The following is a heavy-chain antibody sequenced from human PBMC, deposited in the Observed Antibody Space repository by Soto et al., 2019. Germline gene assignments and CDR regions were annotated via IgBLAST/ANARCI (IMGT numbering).Heavy chain of an antibody. CDR2: ISTIFGTA. Sequence: QVQLVQSGAEVKKPGSSVKVSCKASGGTFSSYAISWVRQAPGQGLEWMGGISTIFGTATYAQKFQGRVKITAAESTSTVYMELSSLRSEVTAVYYCARSDYYYDIIGYHPWYYYGMDVWGQGTTVTVSS. V-gene: IGHV1-69*01. CDR1: GGTFSSYA. CDR3: ARSDYYYDIIGYHPWYYYGMDV. D-gene: IGHD3-22*01. J-gene: IGHJ6*02.